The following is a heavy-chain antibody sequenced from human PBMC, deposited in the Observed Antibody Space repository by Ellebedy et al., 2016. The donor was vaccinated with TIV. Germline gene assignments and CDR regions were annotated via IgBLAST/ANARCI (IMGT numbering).Heavy chain of an antibody. V-gene: IGHV3-7*01. Sequence: GESLKISCAASEFTFTTYWMSWVRQAPGQGLEWVAKINEDGSGTYYVASVEGRFTVSRDNAKNSLYLQMTSLRVDDTATYYCAKAGGKGSVDVWGKGTTVTFS. CDR3: AKAGGKGSVDV. CDR1: EFTFTTYW. J-gene: IGHJ6*03. CDR2: INEDGSGT.